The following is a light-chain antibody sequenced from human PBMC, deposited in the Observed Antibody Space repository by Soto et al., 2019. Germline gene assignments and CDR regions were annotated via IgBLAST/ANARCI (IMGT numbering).Light chain of an antibody. CDR2: GAS. V-gene: IGKV3-20*01. CDR3: QQYGSSLLT. J-gene: IGKJ4*01. CDR1: QSVSSSY. Sequence: ESVLTPSPGTLSLSPGERATLSCRASQSVSSSYLAWYQQKPGQAPRLLIYGASSRATGIPDRFSGSGSGTDFTLTISRLEPEDFAVYYCQQYGSSLLTFGGGTKVDIK.